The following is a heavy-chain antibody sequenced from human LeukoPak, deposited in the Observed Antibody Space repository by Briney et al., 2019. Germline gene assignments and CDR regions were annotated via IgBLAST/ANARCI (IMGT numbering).Heavy chain of an antibody. V-gene: IGHV3-48*03. Sequence: GGSLRLSCAASGFTFSSYEMNWVRQAPGKGLEWVSYISSSGSTIYYADSVKGRFTISRDNAENSLYLQMNSLRAEDTAVYYCARLGYCSGGSCYAFDIWGQGTMVTVSS. CDR3: ARLGYCSGGSCYAFDI. D-gene: IGHD2-15*01. J-gene: IGHJ3*02. CDR2: ISSSGSTI. CDR1: GFTFSSYE.